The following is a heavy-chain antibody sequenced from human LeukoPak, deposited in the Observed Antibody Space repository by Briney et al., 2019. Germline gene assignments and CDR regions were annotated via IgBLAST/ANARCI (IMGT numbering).Heavy chain of an antibody. D-gene: IGHD6-13*01. V-gene: IGHV3-23*01. J-gene: IGHJ3*01. CDR2: FIATDGSA. CDR3: ARAKIAAAGTGAFDV. Sequence: GGSLRLAWAAAGFTFSSYAITWVRRAAGKGLEWGSAFIATDGSAQYAESVEGRFTISRDNSKNTLFLQMNSLGAEDTAVYYCARAKIAAAGTGAFDVWGQGTLVPVSS. CDR1: GFTFSSYA.